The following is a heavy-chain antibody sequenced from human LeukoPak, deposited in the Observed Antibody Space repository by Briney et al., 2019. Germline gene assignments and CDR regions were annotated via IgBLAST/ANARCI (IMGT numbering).Heavy chain of an antibody. D-gene: IGHD6-13*01. V-gene: IGHV1-2*02. CDR2: INPNSGGT. J-gene: IGHJ4*02. CDR1: GYPFTTYD. Sequence: ASVKVSCKASGYPFTTYDINWVRQAPGQGLEWMGWINPNSGGTNYAQKFQGRVTMTRDTSISTAYMELSRLRSDDTAVYYCARSTYSSSPTDDYWGQGTLVTVSS. CDR3: ARSTYSSSPTDDY.